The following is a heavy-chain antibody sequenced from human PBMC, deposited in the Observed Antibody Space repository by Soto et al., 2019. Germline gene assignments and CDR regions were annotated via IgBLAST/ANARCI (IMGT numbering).Heavy chain of an antibody. CDR2: IYYSGST. Sequence: QVQLQESGPGLVKPSQTLSLTCTVSGGSISSGGYYWSWIRQHPGQCLEWIGYIYYSGSTYYNPSLKSRVTISVDTSKNQFSLKLSSVTAADTAVYYCARVDTIFGVVHAFDIWGQGTMVTVSS. CDR1: GGSISSGGYY. J-gene: IGHJ3*02. V-gene: IGHV4-31*03. CDR3: ARVDTIFGVVHAFDI. D-gene: IGHD3-3*01.